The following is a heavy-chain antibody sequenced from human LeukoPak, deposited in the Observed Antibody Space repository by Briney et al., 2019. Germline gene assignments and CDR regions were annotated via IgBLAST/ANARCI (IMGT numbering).Heavy chain of an antibody. CDR1: GFTFSSFS. CDR2: ISSTSSASGT. J-gene: IGHJ1*01. D-gene: IGHD3-22*01. Sequence: GGSLRLSCAVSGFTFSSFSMSWVRQAPGKGLEWVSDISSTSSASGTHYADSVKGRFIISRDNSKNTLFLQMNSLTADDTAVYYCATGGASTGYLSHDHWGQGTLVTVSS. V-gene: IGHV3-23*01. CDR3: ATGGASTGYLSHDH.